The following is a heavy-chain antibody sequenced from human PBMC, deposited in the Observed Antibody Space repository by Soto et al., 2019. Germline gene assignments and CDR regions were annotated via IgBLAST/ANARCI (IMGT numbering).Heavy chain of an antibody. V-gene: IGHV3-64D*06. CDR3: VHPRSTVQIPPT. D-gene: IGHD4-17*01. J-gene: IGHJ5*02. Sequence: PGGSLRLSCVASGFTVSNSYMHWVRQAPGKGLEYVSGISSNGDSTYYADSVKGRFTISRDNSKNTLYLQMSSLRAVDTAVYYCVHPRSTVQIPPTWGQGTLVTVSS. CDR2: ISSNGDST. CDR1: GFTVSNSY.